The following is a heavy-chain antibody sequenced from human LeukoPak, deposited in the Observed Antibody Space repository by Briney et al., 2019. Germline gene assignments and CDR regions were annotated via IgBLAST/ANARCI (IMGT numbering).Heavy chain of an antibody. CDR2: ISGTTSGT. Sequence: GGSLRLSCAASGFTFSTYAMSWVRQAPGKWLEWVSSISGTTSGTYYADSVEGRFTISRDNSKNTLYLQMNSLRAEDTAVHYCVSFRIHSYYFDYWGQGTLATVSS. CDR1: GFTFSTYA. CDR3: VSFRIHSYYFDY. D-gene: IGHD2/OR15-2a*01. J-gene: IGHJ4*02. V-gene: IGHV3-23*01.